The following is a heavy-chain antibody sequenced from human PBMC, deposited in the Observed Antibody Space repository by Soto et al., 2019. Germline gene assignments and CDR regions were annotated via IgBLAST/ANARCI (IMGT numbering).Heavy chain of an antibody. Sequence: QVQLVESGGGVVQPGRSLRLSCAASGFTFSNSPIHWVRQAPGKGLEWVAVMSYDGSREYYADSVKGRFTISRDNSKNTLYLQMNSLRVEDTGLYHCAREEFSAHYFDFWGQGALVTVSS. CDR2: MSYDGSRE. V-gene: IGHV3-30-3*01. CDR3: AREEFSAHYFDF. J-gene: IGHJ4*02. D-gene: IGHD3-10*01. CDR1: GFTFSNSP.